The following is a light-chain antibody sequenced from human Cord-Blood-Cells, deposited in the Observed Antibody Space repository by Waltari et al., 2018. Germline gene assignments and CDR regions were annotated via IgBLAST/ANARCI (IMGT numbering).Light chain of an antibody. CDR2: KAS. CDR3: QQYNSYSYT. Sequence: DIQMTQSPSTLSASVGDRVTITCRASQSISSWLAWNQQKPGKAPKLLFYKASSLESGVPSRFSGSGSGTEFTLTISSLQPDDFATYYCQQYNSYSYTFGQGTKLEIK. CDR1: QSISSW. J-gene: IGKJ2*01. V-gene: IGKV1-5*03.